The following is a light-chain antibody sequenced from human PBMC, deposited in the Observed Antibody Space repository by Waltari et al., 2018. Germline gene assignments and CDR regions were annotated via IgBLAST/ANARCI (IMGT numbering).Light chain of an antibody. J-gene: IGKJ1*01. CDR1: QSVGRT. CDR3: QHYVRLPGT. Sequence: EIVLTQSPGTLSLSPGERATLSCRPSQSVGRTLAWYQQKPGQAPRLLIYGASVRATGIPDRFSGSGYGTDFSLTSARLEPEDFAVYYCQHYVRLPGTFGQGTKVEIK. V-gene: IGKV3-20*01. CDR2: GAS.